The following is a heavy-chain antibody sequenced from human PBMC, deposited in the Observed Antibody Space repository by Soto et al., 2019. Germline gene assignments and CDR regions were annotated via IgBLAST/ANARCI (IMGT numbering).Heavy chain of an antibody. D-gene: IGHD3-3*01. Sequence: QVTLKESGPVLVKPTETLTLTCTVSGFSLSDAKLGVSWIRQPPGKALEWLAHIFSNDEKSYSTSLKTRLTISRDTSNSQVALTMTNMDPADTATYYCARTRHYDVWSGSYDLWGQGTLVTVSS. CDR2: IFSNDEK. V-gene: IGHV2-26*01. CDR1: GFSLSDAKLG. J-gene: IGHJ5*02. CDR3: ARTRHYDVWSGSYDL.